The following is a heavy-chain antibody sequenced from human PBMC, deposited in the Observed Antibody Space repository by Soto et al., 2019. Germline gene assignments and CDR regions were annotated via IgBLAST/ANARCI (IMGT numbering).Heavy chain of an antibody. J-gene: IGHJ5*02. CDR3: ARDHDPWGGWFDP. CDR2: IYYSGST. Sequence: SETLSLTCTVSGGSISSGDYYWSWIRQPPGKGLEWVGYIYYSGSTYYNPSLKSRVTISVDTSKNQFSLKLSSVTAADTAVYYCARDHDPWGGWFDPWGQGTLVTVSS. CDR1: GGSISSGDYY. V-gene: IGHV4-30-4*01. D-gene: IGHD3-10*01.